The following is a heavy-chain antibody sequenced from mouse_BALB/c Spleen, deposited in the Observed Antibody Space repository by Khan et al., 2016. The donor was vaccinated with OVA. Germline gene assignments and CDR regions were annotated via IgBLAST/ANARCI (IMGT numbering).Heavy chain of an antibody. V-gene: IGHV2-2*02. Sequence: VQLQESGPGLVQPSQSLSITCTVSGFSLTTYGVHWVRQSPGKGLEWLGVIWSGGSTDYNAAFISRLSISKDSSKSQVFFKMNSLQVNDTAIYYCARNYDYDEGLAYWGQVTLVTVSA. CDR1: GFSLTTYG. J-gene: IGHJ3*01. CDR2: IWSGGST. CDR3: ARNYDYDEGLAY. D-gene: IGHD2-4*01.